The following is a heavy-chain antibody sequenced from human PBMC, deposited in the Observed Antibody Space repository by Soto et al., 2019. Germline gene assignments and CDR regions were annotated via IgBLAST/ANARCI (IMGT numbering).Heavy chain of an antibody. D-gene: IGHD4-17*01. V-gene: IGHV3-30*18. CDR3: AKDLQFYDDYDYYCYGMDV. CDR1: GFTFSTYG. CDR2: ISYDGTNK. J-gene: IGHJ6*02. Sequence: QVQLVESGGGEVQPGRSLTISCAASGFTFSTYGMHWVRQTPGKGLEWVAVISYDGTNKFYSDSVKGRFTISRDNFKNTLTLQMNSLRADDTAVYSCAKDLQFYDDYDYYCYGMDVWGLGTRVTVSS.